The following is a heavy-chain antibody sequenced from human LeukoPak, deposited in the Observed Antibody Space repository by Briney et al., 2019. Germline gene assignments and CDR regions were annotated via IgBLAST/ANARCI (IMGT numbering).Heavy chain of an antibody. CDR2: ISAGGGNT. CDR1: GFTFSNYA. Sequence: GGSLRLSCAASGFTFSNYAMSWVRQAPEKGLEWVSSISAGGGNTYYVDSVKGRFTISRDNSKGTLHLEMNSLRAEDTAVYYCARVSAYYDILTGYIYYFDYWGQGTLVTVSS. V-gene: IGHV3-23*01. CDR3: ARVSAYYDILTGYIYYFDY. D-gene: IGHD3-9*01. J-gene: IGHJ4*02.